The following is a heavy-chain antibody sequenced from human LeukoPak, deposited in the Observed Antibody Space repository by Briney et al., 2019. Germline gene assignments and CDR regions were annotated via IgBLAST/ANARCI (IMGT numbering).Heavy chain of an antibody. J-gene: IGHJ5*02. CDR3: ARYSTSILGYCSGGSCYSSNWFDP. Sequence: ASVKVSCKASGYTFTSYGISWVRQAPGQGLEWMGWISAYNGNTNYAQKLQGRVTMTTDTSTSTAYMELRSLRSDDTAVYYCARYSTSILGYCSGGSCYSSNWFDPWGQGTLVTVSS. D-gene: IGHD2-15*01. CDR2: ISAYNGNT. V-gene: IGHV1-18*01. CDR1: GYTFTSYG.